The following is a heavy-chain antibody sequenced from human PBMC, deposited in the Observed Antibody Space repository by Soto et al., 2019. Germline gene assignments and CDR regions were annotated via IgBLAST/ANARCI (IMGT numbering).Heavy chain of an antibody. CDR3: ARDQVTMVRGVINSYYYYGMDV. CDR2: IYYSGST. V-gene: IGHV4-31*03. J-gene: IGHJ6*02. D-gene: IGHD3-10*01. CDR1: GGSISSGGYY. Sequence: TLSLTCTVSGGSISSGGYYWSWIRQHPGKGLEWIGYIYYSGSTYYNPSLKSRVTISVDTSKNQFSLKLSSVTAADTAVYYCARDQVTMVRGVINSYYYYGMDVWGQGTTVTVSS.